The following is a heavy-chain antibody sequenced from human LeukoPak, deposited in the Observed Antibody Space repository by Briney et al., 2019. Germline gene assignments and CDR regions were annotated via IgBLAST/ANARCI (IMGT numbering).Heavy chain of an antibody. Sequence: MSSETLSLTCTGFGDSISTSNNYWGWVRQPPGERLEWLGSIYHSGSTYYNPSLKSRVTISVDRSKNQFSLKLSSVTAADTAVYYCARDKYWGQGTLVTVSS. J-gene: IGHJ4*02. CDR2: IYHSGST. CDR3: ARDKY. CDR1: GDSISTSNNY. V-gene: IGHV4-39*07.